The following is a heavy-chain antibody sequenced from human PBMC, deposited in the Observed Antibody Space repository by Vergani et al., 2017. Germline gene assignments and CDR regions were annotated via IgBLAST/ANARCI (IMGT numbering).Heavy chain of an antibody. V-gene: IGHV4-38-2*02. CDR3: GVIMVRSPRPDNWFDS. CDR2: MFHTGEA. J-gene: IGHJ5*01. CDR1: GYSISRGFY. Sequence: QIQLQESGPGLVKPSETLSPICSVSGYSISRGFYWAWIRQTPEKGLEWIGGMFHTGEASNSPSLQSRVAFSMDTSKNQFSLQLTSVTAADTAVYFCGVIMVRSPRPDNWFDSWGRGTLVTVSS. D-gene: IGHD3-10*01.